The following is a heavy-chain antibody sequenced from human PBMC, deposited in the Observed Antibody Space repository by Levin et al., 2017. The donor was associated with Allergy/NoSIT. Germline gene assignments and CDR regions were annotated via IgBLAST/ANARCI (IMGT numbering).Heavy chain of an antibody. CDR1: GFTFSDYY. V-gene: IGHV3-11*01. CDR2: ISSSGSTI. CDR3: ARGDFIAAADHDAFDI. Sequence: MAGGSLRLSCAASGFTFSDYYMSWIRQAPGKGLEWVSYISSSGSTIYYADSVKGRFTISRDNAKNSLYLQMNSLRAEDTAVYYCARGDFIAAADHDAFDIWGQGTMVTVSS. J-gene: IGHJ3*02. D-gene: IGHD6-13*01.